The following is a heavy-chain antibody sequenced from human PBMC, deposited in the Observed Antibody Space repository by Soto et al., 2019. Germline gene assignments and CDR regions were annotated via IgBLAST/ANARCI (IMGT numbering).Heavy chain of an antibody. Sequence: LTLSCEGCVDSYTRCWIGWGRQMPGKGLEWMGIIYPGDSDTRYSPSFQGQVTISADKSISTAYLQWSSLKASDTAMYYCARKGSYHYYYGMDVWGQGTTVTVSS. D-gene: IGHD3-16*02. J-gene: IGHJ6*02. CDR1: VDSYTRCW. CDR2: IYPGDSDT. CDR3: ARKGSYHYYYGMDV. V-gene: IGHV5-51*01.